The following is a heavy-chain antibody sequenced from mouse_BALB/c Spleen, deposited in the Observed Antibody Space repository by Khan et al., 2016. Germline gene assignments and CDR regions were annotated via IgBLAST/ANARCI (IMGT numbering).Heavy chain of an antibody. Sequence: QVQLQQPAAELARPGASVKMSCKASGYSFPRYTMHWVKQRPGQGLEWIGYINPNRGYTAYNQKFKDKTTLTADKSSSTAYMQLNSLTSEDSAVYYCARGDYWGQGTTLTVSS. CDR2: INPNRGYT. CDR1: GYSFPRYT. J-gene: IGHJ2*01. CDR3: ARGDY. V-gene: IGHV1-4*02.